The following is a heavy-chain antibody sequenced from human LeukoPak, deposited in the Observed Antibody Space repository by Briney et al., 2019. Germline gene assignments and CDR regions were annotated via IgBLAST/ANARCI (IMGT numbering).Heavy chain of an antibody. CDR3: ARVLNDYGDYVIDY. CDR1: GFTFSIYS. D-gene: IGHD4-17*01. J-gene: IGHJ4*02. Sequence: PGGSLRLSCAASGFTFSIYSMSWVRQAPGKGLEWVSYTSSSSGTIYYADSVKGRFTISRDNAKNSLYLQMNSLRAEDPAVYYCARVLNDYGDYVIDYWGQGTLVTVSS. V-gene: IGHV3-48*01. CDR2: TSSSSGTI.